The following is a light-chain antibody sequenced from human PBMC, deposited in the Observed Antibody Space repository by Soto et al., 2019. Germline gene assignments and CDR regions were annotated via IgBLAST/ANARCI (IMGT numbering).Light chain of an antibody. J-gene: IGKJ3*01. Sequence: EIVLTQSPGTLSLSPGERATLSCRASQTVSSSYLAWYQQKPGQAPRLLIHGASNRATGIPDRFSGGGSGTDFTISISRLDPEDSAMYYCQQYGSSPFTFGQGTKVDI. CDR1: QTVSSSY. CDR3: QQYGSSPFT. V-gene: IGKV3-20*01. CDR2: GAS.